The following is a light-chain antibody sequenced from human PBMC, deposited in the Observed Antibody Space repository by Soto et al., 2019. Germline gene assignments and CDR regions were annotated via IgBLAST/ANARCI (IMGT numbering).Light chain of an antibody. J-gene: IGLJ3*02. CDR1: SSNIGSNY. CDR3: AAWDDNLSGWV. CDR2: RNN. V-gene: IGLV1-47*01. Sequence: QSVLTQPPSASGTPGQRVTISCSGSSSNIGSNYVYWYQQLPGTAPKLLIYRNNQRPSGGSDRFSGSKSGTSASLAISGLRSEDEVDYYCAAWDDNLSGWVFGGGTKLTVL.